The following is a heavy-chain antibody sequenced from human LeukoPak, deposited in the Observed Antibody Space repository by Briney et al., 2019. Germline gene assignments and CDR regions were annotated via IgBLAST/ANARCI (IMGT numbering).Heavy chain of an antibody. CDR1: GFXFSDYA. D-gene: IGHD3-10*01. J-gene: IGHJ3*02. Sequence: GGSLRLSCAASGFXFSDYAIHWVRQAPGKGLEWVAVISYDGSNKYYADSVKGRFTISRDNSKNTLYLQMNSLRAEDTAVYYCAKGRGAFDIWGQGTMVTVSS. V-gene: IGHV3-30-3*01. CDR3: AKGRGAFDI. CDR2: ISYDGSNK.